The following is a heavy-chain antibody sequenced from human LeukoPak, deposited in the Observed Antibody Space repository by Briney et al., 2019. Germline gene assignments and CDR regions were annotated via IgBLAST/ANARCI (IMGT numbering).Heavy chain of an antibody. D-gene: IGHD2-15*01. CDR1: GYTFTSYA. V-gene: IGHV1-8*03. CDR2: MNPNSGNT. J-gene: IGHJ6*03. Sequence: ASVKVSCKASGYTFTSYAMNWVRQAPGQGLEWMGWMNPNSGNTGYAQKFQGRVTITRNTSISTAYMELSSLRSEDTAVYYCARGYCSGGSCYRYYYYYYMDVWGKGTTVTVSS. CDR3: ARGYCSGGSCYRYYYYYYMDV.